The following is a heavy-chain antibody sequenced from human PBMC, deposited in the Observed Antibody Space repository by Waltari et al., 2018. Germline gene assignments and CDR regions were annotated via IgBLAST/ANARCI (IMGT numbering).Heavy chain of an antibody. J-gene: IGHJ2*01. Sequence: QLQLQESGPGLVKPSETLSLTCIVSGGPIRSSPYYWGCIRQPPGKGLEWIGSIYYSGSTYYNPSLKSRVTISVDTSKNQFSLKLSSVTAADTAVYYCARLLGRYSGSYQGLWYLDLWGRGTLVTVSS. CDR3: ARLLGRYSGSYQGLWYLDL. D-gene: IGHD1-26*01. V-gene: IGHV4-39*01. CDR2: IYYSGST. CDR1: GGPIRSSPYY.